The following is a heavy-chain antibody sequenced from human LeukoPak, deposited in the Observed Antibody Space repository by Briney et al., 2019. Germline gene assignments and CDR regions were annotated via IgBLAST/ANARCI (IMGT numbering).Heavy chain of an antibody. Sequence: PGGSLRLSCAASEFTFSTYWMHWVRQAPGKGLVWVSRINPDGTRTTYADSVKGRFTISRDNAKNTLYLQINSLRAEDTAVYYCARDAKEARTFDYWGQGTPVTVSS. D-gene: IGHD6-6*01. CDR3: ARDAKEARTFDY. J-gene: IGHJ4*02. CDR1: EFTFSTYW. CDR2: INPDGTRT. V-gene: IGHV3-74*01.